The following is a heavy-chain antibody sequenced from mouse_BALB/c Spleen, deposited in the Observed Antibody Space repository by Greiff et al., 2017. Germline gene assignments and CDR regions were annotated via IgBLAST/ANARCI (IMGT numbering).Heavy chain of an antibody. CDR2: ISSGGSYT. D-gene: IGHD2-3*01. V-gene: IGHV5-6*02. CDR1: GFTFSSYG. CDR3: ARHGDGYWFAY. Sequence: DVKLVESGGDLVKPGGSLKLSCAASGFTFSSYGMSWVRQTPDKRLEWVATISSGGSYTYYPDSVKGRFTISRDNAKNTLYLQMSSLKSEDTAMYYCARHGDGYWFAYWGQGTLVTVSA. J-gene: IGHJ3*01.